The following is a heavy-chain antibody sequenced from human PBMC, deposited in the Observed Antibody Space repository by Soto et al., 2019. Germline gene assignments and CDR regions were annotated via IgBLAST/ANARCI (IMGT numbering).Heavy chain of an antibody. Sequence: EVQLLEAGGGLIQPGGSLRLSCATSGFTFSNYAMSWVRQAPGKGLEWVSVFGIDSVTYYADSVRGRFTISRDNSMKTLYLQMNSLRAEDTDLYYCAKARGSFDHTGPDQWGQGTPVTVSS. V-gene: IGHV3-23*01. J-gene: IGHJ4*02. D-gene: IGHD2-8*02. CDR3: AKARGSFDHTGPDQ. CDR2: FGIDSVT. CDR1: GFTFSNYA.